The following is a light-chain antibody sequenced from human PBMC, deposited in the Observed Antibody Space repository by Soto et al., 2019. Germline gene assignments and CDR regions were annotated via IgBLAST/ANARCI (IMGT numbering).Light chain of an antibody. Sequence: DIRMTQSPSTLSASVGDRVTITCRASQSISSWLAWYQQKPGKAPKLLIYKASSLESGVPSRFSGSGSGTEFTLTISSLQPDDFATYYCQQYNSYSRMYTFGQGTKLEIK. CDR2: KAS. J-gene: IGKJ2*01. V-gene: IGKV1-5*03. CDR3: QQYNSYSRMYT. CDR1: QSISSW.